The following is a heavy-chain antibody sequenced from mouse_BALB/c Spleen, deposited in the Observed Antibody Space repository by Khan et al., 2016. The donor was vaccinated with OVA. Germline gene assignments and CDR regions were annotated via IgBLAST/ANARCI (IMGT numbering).Heavy chain of an antibody. CDR1: GYTFTSYW. CDR2: IYTGSGST. CDR3: TRGGYYVKSLFAY. D-gene: IGHD3-1*01. V-gene: IGHV1S22*01. J-gene: IGHJ3*01. Sequence: LQQPGSELVRPGASVKLSCKASGYTFTSYWMHWVKQRHGQGLEWIGNIYTGSGSTNYDEMFKSKGTLTVDTSSSTAYMHLSSLTSEDSAVYFCTRGGYYVKSLFAYLVQGPLVTVSA.